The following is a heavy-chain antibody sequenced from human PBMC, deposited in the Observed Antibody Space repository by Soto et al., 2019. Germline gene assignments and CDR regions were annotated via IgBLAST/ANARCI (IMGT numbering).Heavy chain of an antibody. Sequence: VGSLRLSCAASGFTFSSYAMSWVRQAPGKGLEWVSAISGSGGSTYYADSVKGRFTISRDNSKNTLYLQMNSLRAEDTAVYYCAKDRAYSSSWYDAFDIWGQGTMVTVSS. V-gene: IGHV3-23*01. CDR1: GFTFSSYA. CDR2: ISGSGGST. J-gene: IGHJ3*02. CDR3: AKDRAYSSSWYDAFDI. D-gene: IGHD6-13*01.